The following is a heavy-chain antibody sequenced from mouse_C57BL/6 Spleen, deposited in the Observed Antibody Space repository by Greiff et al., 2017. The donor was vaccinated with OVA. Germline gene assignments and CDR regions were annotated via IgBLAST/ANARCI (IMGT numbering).Heavy chain of an antibody. Sequence: EVMLVESGGGLVQPKGSLKLSCAASGFSFNTYAMNWVRQAPGKGLEWVARIRSKSNNYATYYADSVKDRFTISRDDSESMLYLQMNNLKTEDTAMYYCVSDYGNWFAYWGQGTLVTVSA. CDR3: VSDYGNWFAY. D-gene: IGHD2-1*01. J-gene: IGHJ3*01. CDR1: GFSFNTYA. CDR2: IRSKSNNYAT. V-gene: IGHV10-1*01.